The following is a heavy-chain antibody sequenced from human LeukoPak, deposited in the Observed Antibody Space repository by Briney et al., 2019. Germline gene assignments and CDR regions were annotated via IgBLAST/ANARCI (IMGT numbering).Heavy chain of an antibody. D-gene: IGHD6-19*01. Sequence: SVKVSCKASGGTFSSYAISWVRQAPGQGLEWMGWISAYNGNTNYAQKLQGRVTMTTDTSTSTAYMELRSLRSDDTAVYYCAREQPPSIAVAGSGYFQHWGQGTLVTVSS. J-gene: IGHJ1*01. CDR3: AREQPPSIAVAGSGYFQH. V-gene: IGHV1-18*01. CDR1: GGTFSSYA. CDR2: ISAYNGNT.